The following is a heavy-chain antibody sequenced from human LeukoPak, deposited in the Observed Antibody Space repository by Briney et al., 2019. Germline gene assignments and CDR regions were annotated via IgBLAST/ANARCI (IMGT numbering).Heavy chain of an antibody. V-gene: IGHV4-34*01. CDR1: GGSFSGYY. CDR2: INHSGST. J-gene: IGHJ4*02. Sequence: SETLSLTCAVYGGSFSGYYWSWIRQPPGKGLEWIGEINHSGSTNYNPSLKSRVTISVDTPKNQFSLKLSSVTAADTAVYYCARGVPAALYYFDYWGQGTLVTVSS. D-gene: IGHD2-2*01. CDR3: ARGVPAALYYFDY.